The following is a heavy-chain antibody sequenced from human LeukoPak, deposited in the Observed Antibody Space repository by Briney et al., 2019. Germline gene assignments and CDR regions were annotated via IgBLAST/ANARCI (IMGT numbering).Heavy chain of an antibody. Sequence: SVKVSCKASGGTFSSYAISWVRQAPGQGLEWMGGIIPIFGTANYAQKFQGRVTITADESTSTAYMELSSLRSEDTAVYYCARDSPGGSSAYDAGLLGNWNDATYFDYWGQGTLVTVSS. CDR1: GGTFSSYA. J-gene: IGHJ4*02. CDR2: IIPIFGTA. D-gene: IGHD5-12*01. CDR3: ARDSPGGSSAYDAGLLGNWNDATYFDY. V-gene: IGHV1-69*13.